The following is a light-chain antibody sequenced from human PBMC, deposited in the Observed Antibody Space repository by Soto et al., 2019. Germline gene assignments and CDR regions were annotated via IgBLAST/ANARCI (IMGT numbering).Light chain of an antibody. CDR1: QSVSSY. CDR2: DAS. J-gene: IGKJ1*01. V-gene: IGKV3-20*01. Sequence: EIVLTQSSATLSLSPGEGATVSCRASQSVSSYLAWYQQKPGQAPRLLIFDASSRATGIPDRFRGSGSGTDFTLTISRLEPEDFAVYYCQQYGSSPWTFGQETKVDIK. CDR3: QQYGSSPWT.